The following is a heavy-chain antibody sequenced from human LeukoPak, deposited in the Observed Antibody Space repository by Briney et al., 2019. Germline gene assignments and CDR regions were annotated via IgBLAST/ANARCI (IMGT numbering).Heavy chain of an antibody. D-gene: IGHD3-10*01. CDR1: GYSISSGYY. V-gene: IGHV4-38-2*02. J-gene: IGHJ5*02. CDR2: IYHSGST. CDR3: AREPRITMVRGVILWFDP. Sequence: SETLSLTCTVSGYSISSGYYWGWIRQPPGKGLEWIGSIYHSGSTYYNPSLKSRVTISVDTSKNQFSLKLSSVTAADTAVYYCAREPRITMVRGVILWFDPWGQGTLVTVSS.